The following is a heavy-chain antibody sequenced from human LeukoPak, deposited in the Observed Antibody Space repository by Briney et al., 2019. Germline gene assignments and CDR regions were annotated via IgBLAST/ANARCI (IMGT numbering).Heavy chain of an antibody. J-gene: IGHJ1*01. CDR3: AKKSLGKYYYDSSGYPFQH. CDR1: GFTFSDYY. V-gene: IGHV3-11*03. Sequence: GGSLRLSCAASGFTFSDYYMSWIRQAPGKGLEWVSYISSSSSYTNYADSVKGRFTISRDNAKNSLYLQMNSLRAEDTAVYYCAKKSLGKYYYDSSGYPFQHWGQGTLVTVSS. CDR2: ISSSSSYT. D-gene: IGHD3-22*01.